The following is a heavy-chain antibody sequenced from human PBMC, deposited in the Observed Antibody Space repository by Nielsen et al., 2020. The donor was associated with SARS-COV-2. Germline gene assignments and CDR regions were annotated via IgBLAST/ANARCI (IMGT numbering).Heavy chain of an antibody. CDR2: ISSSGSTI. Sequence: GESLKISCAASGFTFSDYYMSWIRQAPGKGLEWVSYISSSGSTIYYADSVKGRFTISRDNAKNSLYLQMNSLRAEDTAVYYCARDSVVVVAATPTPRYYGMDVWGQGTTVTVSS. CDR3: ARDSVVVVAATPTPRYYGMDV. CDR1: GFTFSDYY. J-gene: IGHJ6*02. V-gene: IGHV3-11*04. D-gene: IGHD2-15*01.